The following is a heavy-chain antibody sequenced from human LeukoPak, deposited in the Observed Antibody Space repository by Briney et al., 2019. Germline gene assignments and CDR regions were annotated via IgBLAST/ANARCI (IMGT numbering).Heavy chain of an antibody. V-gene: IGHV1-46*01. D-gene: IGHD2-2*01. CDR1: GNTFTSYY. J-gene: IGHJ4*02. Sequence: GASVKVSCKASGNTFTSYYMHWVRQAPGQGLEWMGIINPSGGSTSYAQKFQGRVTMTRDTSTSTVYMELSSLRSEDTAVYYCARDGRYCSSTSLCEIDYWGQGTLVTVSS. CDR3: ARDGRYCSSTSLCEIDY. CDR2: INPSGGST.